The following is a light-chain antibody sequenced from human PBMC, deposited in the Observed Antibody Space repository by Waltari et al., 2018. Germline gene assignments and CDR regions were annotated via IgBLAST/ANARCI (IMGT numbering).Light chain of an antibody. J-gene: IGKJ1*01. V-gene: IGKV1-5*03. CDR3: QQYISYPWT. CDR1: QTVDSW. CDR2: KAS. Sequence: DIQMTQSPSTLSASVGDRVIMSCRASQTVDSWLAWYQQKPGQAPKLLIYKASSLESGVPXXXXGSXXGTEFTLTISSLQXDDXXTYYCQQYISYPWTFGQGTKVEIK.